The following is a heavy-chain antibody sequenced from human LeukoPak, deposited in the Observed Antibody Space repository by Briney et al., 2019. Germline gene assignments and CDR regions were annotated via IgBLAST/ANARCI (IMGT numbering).Heavy chain of an antibody. CDR3: AKAAGTLFDWFDP. D-gene: IGHD6-13*01. J-gene: IGHJ5*02. CDR1: GFTFDDYA. V-gene: IGHV3-9*01. Sequence: GGYLRLSCAASGFTFDDYAMHWVRQAPGKGLEWVSGISWNSGSIGYADSVKGRFTISTDNSKNTLYLQMNSLRAEDTAVYYCAKAAGTLFDWFDPWGQGTLVTVSS. CDR2: ISWNSGSI.